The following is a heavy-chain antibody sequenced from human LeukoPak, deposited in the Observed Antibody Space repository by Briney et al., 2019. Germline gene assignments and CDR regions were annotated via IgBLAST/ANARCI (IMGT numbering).Heavy chain of an antibody. Sequence: GGSLRLSCAASGFTFSSYSMNWVRQAPGKGLEWVSSISSSSSYIYYADSVKGRFTISRDNAKNSLYLQMNSLRAEDTAVYYCARDATEEQQLVDVCYGMDVWGQGTTVTVSS. D-gene: IGHD6-13*01. CDR3: ARDATEEQQLVDVCYGMDV. CDR1: GFTFSSYS. CDR2: ISSSSSYI. J-gene: IGHJ6*02. V-gene: IGHV3-21*01.